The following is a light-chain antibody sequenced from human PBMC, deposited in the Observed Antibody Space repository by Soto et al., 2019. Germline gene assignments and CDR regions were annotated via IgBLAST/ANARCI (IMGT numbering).Light chain of an antibody. V-gene: IGKV1-27*01. CDR1: PDIRKY. CDR2: AAS. Sequence: DIQMTQSPSSLSAYIGDRVNITCWASPDIRKYLAWYQHKPGKGPRLLISAASTLQSGVPSRFIGSGSGTDYTLSISSLQSEDVGDYYCQRYNGAPLTFGGGTKLEI. CDR3: QRYNGAPLT. J-gene: IGKJ4*01.